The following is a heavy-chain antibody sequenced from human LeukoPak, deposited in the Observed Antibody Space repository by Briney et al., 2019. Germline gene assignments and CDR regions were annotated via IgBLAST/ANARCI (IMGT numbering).Heavy chain of an antibody. D-gene: IGHD3-22*01. CDR3: ARGITYYYDSGGYYFDY. J-gene: IGHJ4*02. CDR1: GFTFDDYG. V-gene: IGHV3-20*04. CDR2: INWNGGST. Sequence: GGSLRLSCAASGFTFDDYGMSWVRQAPGKGLEWVSGINWNGGSTGYADSVKGRFTISRDNAKNSLYLQMNSLRAEDTALYYCARGITYYYDSGGYYFDYWGQGTLVTVSS.